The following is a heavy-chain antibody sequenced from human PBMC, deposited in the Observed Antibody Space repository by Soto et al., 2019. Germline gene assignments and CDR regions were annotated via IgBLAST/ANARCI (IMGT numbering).Heavy chain of an antibody. CDR3: ARGDYYDSSGYPSDAFDI. V-gene: IGHV1-69*13. CDR1: GGTFSSYA. Sequence: ASVKVSCKASGGTFSSYAISWVRQAPGQGLEWMGGIIPIFGTANYAQKFQGRVTITADESTSTAYMELSSLRSEDTAVYYCARGDYYDSSGYPSDAFDIWGQGTRVTVSS. J-gene: IGHJ3*02. CDR2: IIPIFGTA. D-gene: IGHD3-22*01.